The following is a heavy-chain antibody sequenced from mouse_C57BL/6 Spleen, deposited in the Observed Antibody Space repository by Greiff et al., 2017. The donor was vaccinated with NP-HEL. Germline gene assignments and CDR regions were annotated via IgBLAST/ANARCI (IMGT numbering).Heavy chain of an antibody. CDR1: GFTFSDYG. J-gene: IGHJ4*01. Sequence: EVKLVESGGGLVKPGGSLKLSCAASGFTFSDYGMHWVRQAPEKGLEWVAYISSGSSTIYYADTVKGRFTISRDNAKNTLFLQMTSLRSEDTAMYYCARRVTVVADYYAMDYWGQGTSVTVSS. D-gene: IGHD1-1*01. V-gene: IGHV5-17*01. CDR3: ARRVTVVADYYAMDY. CDR2: ISSGSSTI.